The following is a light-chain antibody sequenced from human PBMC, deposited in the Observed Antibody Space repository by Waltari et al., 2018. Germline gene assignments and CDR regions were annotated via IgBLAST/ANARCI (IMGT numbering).Light chain of an antibody. CDR3: QQYGSSPST. J-gene: IGKJ5*01. Sequence: EIVLRQSPGTLSLSPGERATLSCRATEIVSRSYLGWYQQKPGQAPRLLIYATSNMATGIPDRCSGSGSGTDFTLTISRLESEDFAVYYCQQYGSSPSTFGQGTRLEIK. CDR1: EIVSRSY. CDR2: ATS. V-gene: IGKV3-20*01.